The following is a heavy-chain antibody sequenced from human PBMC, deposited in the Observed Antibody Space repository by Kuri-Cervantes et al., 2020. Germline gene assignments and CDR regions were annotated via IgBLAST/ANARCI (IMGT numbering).Heavy chain of an antibody. Sequence: GESLKISCAASGFTFSSYWMSWVRQAPGKGLEWVANIKQDGSEKYYVDSVKGRFTISRDNAKNSLYLQMNSLRAEDTALYYCARGPSGTYPTYFDCWGQGTLVTVSS. CDR3: ARGPSGTYPTYFDC. CDR1: GFTFSSYW. J-gene: IGHJ4*02. CDR2: IKQDGSEK. D-gene: IGHD1-26*01. V-gene: IGHV3-7*03.